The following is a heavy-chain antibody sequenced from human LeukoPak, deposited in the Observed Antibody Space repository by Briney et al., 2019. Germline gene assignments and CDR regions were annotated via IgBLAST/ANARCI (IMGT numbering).Heavy chain of an antibody. D-gene: IGHD4-17*01. V-gene: IGHV3-48*03. CDR1: GFTLSSYE. J-gene: IGHJ4*02. Sequence: GGSLRLSCAASGFTLSSYEMNWVRQAPGKGLEWVSYITSSGNTIYYADSVKGRFTISTDNAKNSLYLQMNSLRAEDTAVYYCARLTTMTTTGGPFDYWGQGTLVTVSS. CDR2: ITSSGNTI. CDR3: ARLTTMTTTGGPFDY.